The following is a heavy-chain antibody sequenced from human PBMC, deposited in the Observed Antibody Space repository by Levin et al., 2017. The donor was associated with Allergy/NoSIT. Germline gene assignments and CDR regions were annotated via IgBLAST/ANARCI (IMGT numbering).Heavy chain of an antibody. V-gene: IGHV3-7*01. CDR1: GFTFNTYW. Sequence: GGSLRLSCAASGFTFNTYWMSWVRQAPGKGLEWVANIKQGGGEKYYVDSVKGRFTISRDNAKNSLYLQMNSLRAEDTAVYYCARWAGCGGDCYSFNYWGQGTLVTVSS. CDR2: IKQGGGEK. CDR3: ARWAGCGGDCYSFNY. D-gene: IGHD2-21*02. J-gene: IGHJ4*02.